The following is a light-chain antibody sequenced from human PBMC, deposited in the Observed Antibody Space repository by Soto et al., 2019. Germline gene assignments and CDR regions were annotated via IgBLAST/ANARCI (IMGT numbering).Light chain of an antibody. V-gene: IGLV2-8*01. CDR3: MCYAGGNNWV. CDR1: SNDVGTHGY. J-gene: IGLJ3*02. CDR2: DVT. Sequence: QSVLTQPPSASGSPGQSVTISCTGTSNDVGTHGYVSWYQQHAGKAPKLVIYDVTKRPSGVPDRFSGSKSGNTASLTVSGLQAEDEADYYCMCYAGGNNWVFGGGTKLTVL.